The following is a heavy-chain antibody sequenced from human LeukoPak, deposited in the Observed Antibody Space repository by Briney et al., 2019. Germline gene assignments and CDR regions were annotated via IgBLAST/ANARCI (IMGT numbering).Heavy chain of an antibody. V-gene: IGHV4-39*01. CDR1: GGSISSSSFY. D-gene: IGHD5-12*01. Sequence: KPSETLSLTCTVSGGSISSSSFYWGWIRQPPGKGLEWIGTIFYSGSTYYNPSLRSRVTMSVDTSKNQFSLKLTSVTAADTAVYYCAAQYSGYVRLDYWGQGTLVTVSS. CDR2: IFYSGST. J-gene: IGHJ4*02. CDR3: AAQYSGYVRLDY.